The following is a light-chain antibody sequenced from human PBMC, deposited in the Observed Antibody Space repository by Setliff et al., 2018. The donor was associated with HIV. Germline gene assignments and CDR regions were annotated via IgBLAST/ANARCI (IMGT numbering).Light chain of an antibody. CDR1: SSDFGGYNY. CDR2: DVS. J-gene: IGLJ1*01. CDR3: SSYTSRNTYV. V-gene: IGLV2-14*03. Sequence: QSVLTQPASVSGSPGQSITISCTGASSDFGGYNYVSWYEQHPGKAPKLMIYDVSKRPSGVSNRFSGSKSGNTASLTISGLQAEDGADYYCSSYTSRNTYVFGTGTKVTVL.